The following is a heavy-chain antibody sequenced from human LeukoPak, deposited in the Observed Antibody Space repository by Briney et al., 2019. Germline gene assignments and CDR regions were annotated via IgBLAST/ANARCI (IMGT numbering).Heavy chain of an antibody. CDR3: TTTYIVASTRKFGDY. V-gene: IGHV3-15*01. D-gene: IGHD5-12*01. CDR2: IKSRTEGGTT. CDR1: GFIFSNAW. Sequence: KSGGSLRLSCAASGFIFSNAWMNWVRQAPGKGLEWVGRIKSRTEGGTTDYAAPVKGRFTISRDDSQNTVDLQISSLTAEDTAMYFCTTTYIVASTRKFGDYWGQGPLVVVSS. J-gene: IGHJ4*02.